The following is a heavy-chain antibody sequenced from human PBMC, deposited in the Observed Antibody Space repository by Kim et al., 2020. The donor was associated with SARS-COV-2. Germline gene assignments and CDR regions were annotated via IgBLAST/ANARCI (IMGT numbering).Heavy chain of an antibody. J-gene: IGHJ1*01. CDR3: ARVEGLVAGELCRYFQH. D-gene: IGHD3-16*01. CDR2: INAGNGNT. V-gene: IGHV1-3*01. Sequence: ASVKVSCKASGYTFTSYAMHWVRQAPGQRLEWMGWINAGNGNTKYSQKFQGRVTITRDTSASTAYMELSSLRSEDTAVYYCARVEGLVAGELCRYFQHWGQGTLVTVSS. CDR1: GYTFTSYA.